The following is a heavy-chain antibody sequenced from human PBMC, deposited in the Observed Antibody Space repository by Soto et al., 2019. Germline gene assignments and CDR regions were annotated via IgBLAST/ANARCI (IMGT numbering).Heavy chain of an antibody. Sequence: EVQLVESGGGLVKPGGSLRLSCAASGFTFTRYSMNWVRQAPGKGLEWGSSISRTTNYIYYGDSMKGRFTISRDNAKNSLYLEMNSLRAEDTAVYYCARESEDLTSNFDYWGQGTLVTVSS. CDR3: ARESEDLTSNFDY. CDR2: ISRTTNYI. V-gene: IGHV3-21*06. J-gene: IGHJ4*02. CDR1: GFTFTRYS.